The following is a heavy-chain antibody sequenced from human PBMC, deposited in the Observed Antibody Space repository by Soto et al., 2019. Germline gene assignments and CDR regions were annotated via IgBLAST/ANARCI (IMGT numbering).Heavy chain of an antibody. CDR1: GFSFSSCA. CDR3: AKHTLFSDSWCEDY. CDR2: ISGSGRST. Sequence: GGSLRLSCAASGFSFSSCAMSWVRQAPGKGLEWVSVISGSGRSTDYADSVKGRFTMSRDNSKNMVFLQMNSLSAEDTAVYYCAKHTLFSDSWCEDYWGQGTLVTVSS. V-gene: IGHV3-23*01. D-gene: IGHD6-13*01. J-gene: IGHJ4*02.